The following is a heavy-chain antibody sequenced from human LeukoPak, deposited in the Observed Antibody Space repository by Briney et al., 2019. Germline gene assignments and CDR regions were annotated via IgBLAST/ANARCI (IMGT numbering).Heavy chain of an antibody. V-gene: IGHV3-23*01. J-gene: IGHJ4*02. D-gene: IGHD3-10*01. CDR3: AKVLMVRGVMGYFDY. CDR1: GFTFSSYA. CDR2: FSGSGGST. Sequence: GGSLRLSCAASGFTFSSYAMSWVRQAPGKGLEWVSAFSGSGGSTYYADSVKGRFTISRDNSKNTLYLQMNSLRAEDTAVYYCAKVLMVRGVMGYFDYWGQGTLVTVSS.